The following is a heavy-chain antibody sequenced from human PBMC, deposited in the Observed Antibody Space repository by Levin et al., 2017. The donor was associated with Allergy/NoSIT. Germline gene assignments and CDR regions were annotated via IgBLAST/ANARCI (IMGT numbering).Heavy chain of an antibody. CDR3: SKGITRGSLSFDY. D-gene: IGHD6-6*01. Sequence: GGSLRLSCAASGFSFDDYSMHWVRQAPGKGLEWVSLITWDGETTYYADSVKGRFTISRDNNKKSLFLQMNSLTTEDTALYFCSKGITRGSLSFDYWGQGTLVTVSS. V-gene: IGHV3-43*01. CDR1: GFSFDDYS. CDR2: ITWDGETT. J-gene: IGHJ4*02.